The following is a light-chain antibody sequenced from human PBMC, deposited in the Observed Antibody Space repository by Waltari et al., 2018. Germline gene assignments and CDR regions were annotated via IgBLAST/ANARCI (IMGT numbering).Light chain of an antibody. Sequence: EIVLTQSPGTPSLSPGERATLSCRASQIIGSCYLAWYQQKPGQAPRLLIYGASSRATGIPDRFSGSGSGTDFTLTISRLEPEDFAVYYCQQYNSSPPMTFGQGTKVEIK. CDR2: GAS. V-gene: IGKV3-20*01. J-gene: IGKJ1*01. CDR1: QIIGSCY. CDR3: QQYNSSPPMT.